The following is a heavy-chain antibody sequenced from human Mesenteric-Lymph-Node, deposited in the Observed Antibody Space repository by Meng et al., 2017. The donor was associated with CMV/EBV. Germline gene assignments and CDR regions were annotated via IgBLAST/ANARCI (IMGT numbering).Heavy chain of an antibody. J-gene: IGHJ6*02. CDR3: ARERLYGMDV. CDR1: GYSINNGYY. D-gene: IGHD1-1*01. V-gene: IGHV4-38-2*02. CDR2: FYHSGNT. Sequence: SETLSLTCTVSGYSINNGYYWTWIRQPPGKGLEWIGTFYHSGNTYYEPSLKSRVTISVDTSKNQFSVKLSSVTAADTAVYYCARERLYGMDVWGQGTSVTVSS.